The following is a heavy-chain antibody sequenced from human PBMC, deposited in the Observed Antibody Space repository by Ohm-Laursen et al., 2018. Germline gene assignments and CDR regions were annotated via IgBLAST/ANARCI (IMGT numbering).Heavy chain of an antibody. V-gene: IGHV4-34*01. Sequence: LRLSCAASGFTFSDYYMSWIRQPPGKGLEWIGEINHRGYTSYNPSLKSRVSISVDTAKNQFSLRLNSVTAADTAVYYCASGGQWPKPFLYYFDPWGQGTLVTVSS. CDR1: GFTFSDYY. CDR3: ASGGQWPKPFLYYFDP. CDR2: INHRGYT. D-gene: IGHD6-19*01. J-gene: IGHJ5*02.